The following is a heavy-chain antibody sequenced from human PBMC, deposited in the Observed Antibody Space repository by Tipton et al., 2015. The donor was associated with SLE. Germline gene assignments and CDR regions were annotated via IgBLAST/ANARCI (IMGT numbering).Heavy chain of an antibody. J-gene: IGHJ4*02. V-gene: IGHV4-39*07. CDR3: ARFPIAARPYFDY. CDR2: INHSGST. Sequence: TLSLTCTVSGGSISSSGYYWSWIRQPPEKGLEWIGEINHSGSTNYSPSLKSRVTISVDTSKNQFSLKLTSVTAADTAVYYCARFPIAARPYFDYWGQGTLVTVSS. D-gene: IGHD6-6*01. CDR1: GGSISSSGYY.